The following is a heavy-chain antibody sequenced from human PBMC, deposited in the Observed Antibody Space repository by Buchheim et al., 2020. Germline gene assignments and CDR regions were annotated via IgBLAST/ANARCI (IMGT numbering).Heavy chain of an antibody. Sequence: EVQLVESGGGLVQPGGSLRLCCAVSGFTFSSYEMNWVRQAPGKGLEWVSYISSSGADVDYADSVKGRFTISRDNAKNTLYLQMNSLRAEDTAVYYCARGGLIEAHSSGYYPHYYGMDVWGQGTT. CDR2: ISSSGADV. J-gene: IGHJ6*02. V-gene: IGHV3-48*03. D-gene: IGHD3-22*01. CDR1: GFTFSSYE. CDR3: ARGGLIEAHSSGYYPHYYGMDV.